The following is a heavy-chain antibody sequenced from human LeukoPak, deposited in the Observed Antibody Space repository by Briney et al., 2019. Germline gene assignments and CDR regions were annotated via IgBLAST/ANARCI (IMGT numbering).Heavy chain of an antibody. J-gene: IGHJ3*02. CDR1: GGTFSSYA. CDR2: IIPIFGTA. CDR3: ARVETYYYGSGSPEAFDI. V-gene: IGHV1-69*06. Sequence: SVKVSCKASGGTFSSYAISWVRQAPGQGLEWMGGIIPIFGTANYAQKFQGRVTMTEDTSTDTAYMELSSLRSEDTAVYYCARVETYYYGSGSPEAFDICGQGTMVTVSS. D-gene: IGHD3-10*01.